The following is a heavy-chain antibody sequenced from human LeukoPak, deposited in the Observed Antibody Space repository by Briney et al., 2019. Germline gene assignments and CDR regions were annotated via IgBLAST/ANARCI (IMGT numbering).Heavy chain of an antibody. CDR3: ARGGLRSGGSCYIN. Sequence: SETLSLTCAVHGGPFSGYYWSWIRQPPGKGLEWIGEINHSGSTNYNPSLKSRVTISVDTSKNQFSLKLSSVTAADTAVYYCARGGLRSGGSCYINWGQGTLVTVSS. CDR2: INHSGST. J-gene: IGHJ4*02. D-gene: IGHD2-15*01. CDR1: GGPFSGYY. V-gene: IGHV4-34*01.